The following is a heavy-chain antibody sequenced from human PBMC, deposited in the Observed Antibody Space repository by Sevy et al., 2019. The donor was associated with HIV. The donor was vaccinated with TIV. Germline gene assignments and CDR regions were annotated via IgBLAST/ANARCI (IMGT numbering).Heavy chain of an antibody. D-gene: IGHD6-13*01. CDR3: AKDPSGSSSWYTYYYYGMDV. J-gene: IGHJ6*02. Sequence: GGSLRLSCVASGFTFSSYGMHWVRQAPGKGLEWVAFIRYDGSNKYYADSVKGRFTISRDNSKNTLYLQMNSLRAEDTAVYYCAKDPSGSSSWYTYYYYGMDVWGQGTTVTVSS. V-gene: IGHV3-30*02. CDR1: GFTFSSYG. CDR2: IRYDGSNK.